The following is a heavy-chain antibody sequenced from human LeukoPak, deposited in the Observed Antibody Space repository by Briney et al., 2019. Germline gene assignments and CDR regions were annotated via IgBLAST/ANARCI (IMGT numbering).Heavy chain of an antibody. J-gene: IGHJ5*01. V-gene: IGHV4-59*01. CDR3: AREGTSGTHLNWFDS. D-gene: IGHD1-1*01. CDR2: FYGSGST. Sequence: PSETLSLTCTVSGGSISSYYWSWIRQPPGKGLEWIGHFYGSGSTNYNPSLKSRVTLSVDTSKNQFSLKLSSVTAADTAVYYCAREGTSGTHLNWFDSWGQGTLVTVSS. CDR1: GGSISSYY.